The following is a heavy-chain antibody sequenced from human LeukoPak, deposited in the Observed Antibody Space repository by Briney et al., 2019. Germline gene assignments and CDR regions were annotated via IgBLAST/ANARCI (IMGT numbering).Heavy chain of an antibody. J-gene: IGHJ4*02. D-gene: IGHD3-3*01. CDR2: TYYRSKGYN. CDR1: GDSVSSNSAA. CDR3: AREGPYYDFWSGSLSIDY. Sequence: SQTLSLTCAISGDSVSSNSAAWNWISQSPSRGLEWLGRTYYRSKGYNDYAVSVKSRITTNPDTSKNQFSLQLNSVTPEDTAVYYCAREGPYYDFWSGSLSIDYWGQGALVTVSS. V-gene: IGHV6-1*01.